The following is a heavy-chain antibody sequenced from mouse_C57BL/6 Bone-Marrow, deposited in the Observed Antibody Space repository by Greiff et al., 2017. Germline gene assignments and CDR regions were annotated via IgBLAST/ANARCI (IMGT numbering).Heavy chain of an antibody. J-gene: IGHJ3*01. D-gene: IGHD4-1*01. Sequence: VQLQQSGPGLVQPSQSLSITCTASGFSLTSYGVHWVRQSPGKGLEWLGVIWSGGSTDYTAAFISRLSISKDNSKSQVFFKRNSLQADYTAIYDCARNGNNSLAWFAYWGQGTLVTVAA. CDR1: GFSLTSYG. CDR2: IWSGGST. V-gene: IGHV2-2*01. CDR3: ARNGNNSLAWFAY.